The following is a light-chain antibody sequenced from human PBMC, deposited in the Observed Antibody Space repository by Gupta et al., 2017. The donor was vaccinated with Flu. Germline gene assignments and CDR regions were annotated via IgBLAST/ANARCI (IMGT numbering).Light chain of an antibody. Sequence: DIHLTQPPSFLSASVGDRVTITCRASQALSSYLAWYQQNPGKAPKLLINTASSLQSVVPSRFSGSGSGTEFTLTIGSLQPEDFATYYCKQLNSFPPTFGQGTRLEIK. J-gene: IGKJ5*01. V-gene: IGKV1-9*01. CDR3: KQLNSFPPT. CDR1: QALSSY. CDR2: TAS.